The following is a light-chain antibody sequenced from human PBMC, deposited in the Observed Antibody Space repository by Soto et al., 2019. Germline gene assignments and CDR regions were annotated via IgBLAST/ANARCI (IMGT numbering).Light chain of an antibody. J-gene: IGKJ2*01. Sequence: AIRMTQSPSSLSASTGDRVTITCRASQGISSYLAWYQQKPGKAPKLLIYAASTLQSGVSSRFSGSGSGTDFTLTIRCLQSEDFATYYCQQYYSYPLYTFGQGTKLEIK. CDR2: AAS. V-gene: IGKV1-8*01. CDR1: QGISSY. CDR3: QQYYSYPLYT.